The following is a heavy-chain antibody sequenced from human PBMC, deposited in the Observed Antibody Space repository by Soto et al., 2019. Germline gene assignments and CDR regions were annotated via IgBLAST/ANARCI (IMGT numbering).Heavy chain of an antibody. J-gene: IGHJ5*02. CDR2: IYYSGST. D-gene: IGHD3-22*01. Sequence: QLQLQESGPGLVKPSETLSLTCTVSGGSISSSSYYWGWIRQPPGKGLEWIGSIYYSGSTYYNPSIKSRVTISVDTYKNQFSLKLSSVTAADTAVYYCARHAYRSYDSSGYYGGENWFDPWGQGTLVTVSS. CDR3: ARHAYRSYDSSGYYGGENWFDP. V-gene: IGHV4-39*01. CDR1: GGSISSSSYY.